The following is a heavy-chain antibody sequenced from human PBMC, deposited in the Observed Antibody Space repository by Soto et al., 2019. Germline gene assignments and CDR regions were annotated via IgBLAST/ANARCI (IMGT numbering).Heavy chain of an antibody. J-gene: IGHJ4*02. CDR1: GYTFTSYG. CDR2: ISAYNGNT. CDR3: ARGTRGVIVVVPAAIYDY. V-gene: IGHV1-18*01. D-gene: IGHD2-2*02. Sequence: QVQLVQSGAEVEKPGASVKVSCKASGYTFTSYGISWVRQAPGQGLERMGWISAYNGNTNYAQKLQGRVTMTTDTSASTAYMEMRSLISDDTDVYYCARGTRGVIVVVPAAIYDYWGQGTLVTVSS.